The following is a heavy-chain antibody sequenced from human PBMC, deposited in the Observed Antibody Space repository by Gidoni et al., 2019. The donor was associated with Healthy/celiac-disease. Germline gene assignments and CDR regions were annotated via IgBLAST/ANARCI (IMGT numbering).Heavy chain of an antibody. CDR1: GLTSSSSA. CDR2: ISYDGSNK. CDR3: ASFYRSEVPAAIGAFDI. D-gene: IGHD2-2*01. Sequence: QVQLVASGGGVVQPGRSLRLSCAASGLTSSSSAMHWVRQAPGKGLEWVAVISYDGSNKYYADSVKGRFTISRDNSKNTLYLRMNSLRAEDTAVYYCASFYRSEVPAAIGAFDIWGQGTMVTVSS. J-gene: IGHJ3*02. V-gene: IGHV3-30-3*01.